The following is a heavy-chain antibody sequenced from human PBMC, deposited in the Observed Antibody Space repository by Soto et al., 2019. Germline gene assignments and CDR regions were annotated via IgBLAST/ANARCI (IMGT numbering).Heavy chain of an antibody. V-gene: IGHV3-15*07. CDR2: VKSKNDGGTT. D-gene: IGHD3-22*01. J-gene: IGHJ4*01. Sequence: EVHLVESGGGLVKPGGSLRLSCAASGFTFSNAWINWVRQTPGRGLEWVGRVKSKNDGGTTDFAAPVKGRFAISRDDSKNMVYLEMNSLQTEDTAMYYCTTYSYITTITVRFDYWGHGNLVTVSS. CDR3: TTYSYITTITVRFDY. CDR1: GFTFSNAW.